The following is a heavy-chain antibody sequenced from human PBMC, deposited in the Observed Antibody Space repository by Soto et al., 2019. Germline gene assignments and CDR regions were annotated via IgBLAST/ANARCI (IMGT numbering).Heavy chain of an antibody. CDR3: ARAGKYSSSWYDWYYGMDV. CDR2: ISAYNGNT. D-gene: IGHD6-13*01. J-gene: IGHJ6*02. CDR1: GYTFTSYG. V-gene: IGHV1-18*01. Sequence: QVQLVQSGAEVKKPGASVKVSCKASGYTFTSYGISWVRQAPGQGLEWMGWISAYNGNTNYAQKLQGRVTMTTDTSTSTADMELRSLRSDDTAVYYCARAGKYSSSWYDWYYGMDVWGQGTTVTVSS.